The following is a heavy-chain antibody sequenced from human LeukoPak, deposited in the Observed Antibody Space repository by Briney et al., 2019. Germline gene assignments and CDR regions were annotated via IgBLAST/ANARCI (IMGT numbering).Heavy chain of an antibody. CDR1: GDSISSYY. CDR3: ARGRKDSSSYRFDY. D-gene: IGHD6-6*01. CDR2: IYPRGSP. V-gene: IGHV4-4*07. Sequence: SETLSLTCTVSGDSISSYYWSWIRQPAGKGLQWIGRIYPRGSPLYNPSLKSRVTMSLDTSKNQFSLKLSSVTAADTAVYYCARGRKDSSSYRFDYWGQGTLVTVSS. J-gene: IGHJ4*02.